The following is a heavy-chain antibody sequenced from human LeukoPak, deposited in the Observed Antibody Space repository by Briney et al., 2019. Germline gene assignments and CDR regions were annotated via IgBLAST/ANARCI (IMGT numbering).Heavy chain of an antibody. V-gene: IGHV3-21*01. CDR1: GFTFSSYS. J-gene: IGHJ3*02. D-gene: IGHD3-10*01. Sequence: GGSLRLSCAASGFTFSSYSMNWVRQAPGKGLEWVSSISSSSSYIYYADSVKGRFTISRDNAKNSLYLQMNSLRAEDTAVYYCARENRAGGSGEFYAFDIWGQGTMVTVSS. CDR2: ISSSSSYI. CDR3: ARENRAGGSGEFYAFDI.